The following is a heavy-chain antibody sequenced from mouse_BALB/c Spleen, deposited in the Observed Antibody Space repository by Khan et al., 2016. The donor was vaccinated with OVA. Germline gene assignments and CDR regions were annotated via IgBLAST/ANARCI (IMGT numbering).Heavy chain of an antibody. CDR2: ISYSGVT. D-gene: IGHD1-2*01. CDR1: GYSITSGYA. Sequence: EVQLQESGPGLVKPSQSLSLTCTVTGYSITSGYAWNWIRQFPGNKLEWMGYISYSGVTSYNPSLKSRISITRDTSKNQFFLQLNSLTTEDTATYYCARGNYYGYDFDYWGQGTTLTVAS. CDR3: ARGNYYGYDFDY. J-gene: IGHJ2*01. V-gene: IGHV3-2*02.